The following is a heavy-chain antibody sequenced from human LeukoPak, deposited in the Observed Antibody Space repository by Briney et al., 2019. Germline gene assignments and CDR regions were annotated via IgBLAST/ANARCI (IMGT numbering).Heavy chain of an antibody. CDR2: IYYSGST. CDR3: ARLSSVVAAIPREGLFDY. J-gene: IGHJ4*02. CDR1: GGSISSYY. Sequence: SETLSLTCTVSGGSISSYYWSWIRQPPGKGLEWIGYIYYSGSTNYNPSLKSRVTISVDTSKNQFSLKLSSVTAADTAVYYCARLSSVVAAIPREGLFDYWGQGTLVTVSS. V-gene: IGHV4-59*08. D-gene: IGHD2-15*01.